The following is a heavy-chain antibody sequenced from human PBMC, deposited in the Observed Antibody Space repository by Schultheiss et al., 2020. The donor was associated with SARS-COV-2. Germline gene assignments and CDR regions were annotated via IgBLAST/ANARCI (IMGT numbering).Heavy chain of an antibody. Sequence: GGSLRLSCAASGFTFSSYGMHWVRQAPGKGLEWVAVISYDGSNKYYADSVKGRFTISRDNSKNTLYLQMNSLRAEDTAVYYCAKVISDVLYYYYYGMDVWGHGATVTVAS. CDR2: ISYDGSNK. V-gene: IGHV3-30*18. CDR1: GFTFSSYG. D-gene: IGHD2-8*01. J-gene: IGHJ6*02. CDR3: AKVISDVLYYYYYGMDV.